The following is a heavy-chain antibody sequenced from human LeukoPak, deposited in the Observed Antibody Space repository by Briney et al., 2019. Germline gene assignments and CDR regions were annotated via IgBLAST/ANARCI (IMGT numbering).Heavy chain of an antibody. D-gene: IGHD2-2*01. Sequence: ASVKVSCKVSGYNLIALSIHWVRQAPRKGLEWMGGFDPEDGETIYAQKFQGRVTMTEDTSTDTAYMELSSLTSEDTAVYYCASGFAYQYFDSWGQGTLVTVSS. J-gene: IGHJ4*02. CDR3: ASGFAYQYFDS. CDR2: FDPEDGET. CDR1: GYNLIALS. V-gene: IGHV1-24*01.